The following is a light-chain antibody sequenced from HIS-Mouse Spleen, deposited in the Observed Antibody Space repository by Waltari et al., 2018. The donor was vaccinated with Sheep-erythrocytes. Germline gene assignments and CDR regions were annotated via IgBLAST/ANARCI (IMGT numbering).Light chain of an antibody. Sequence: DIQMTQPPSSVSASVGDRVTLTWRASQGISSWLAWYQHKPGKAPKLLIRASSSLDSGVPSRFSGSGSATDFTLTISSLQPEDFATYYCQQANSFPYTFGQGTKLEIK. CDR3: QQANSFPYT. J-gene: IGKJ2*01. CDR1: QGISSW. V-gene: IGKV1-12*01. CDR2: ASS.